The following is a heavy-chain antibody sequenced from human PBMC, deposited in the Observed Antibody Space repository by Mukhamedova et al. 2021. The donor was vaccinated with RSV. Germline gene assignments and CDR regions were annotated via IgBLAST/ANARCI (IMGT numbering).Heavy chain of an antibody. D-gene: IGHD2-2*01. Sequence: YADSVKGRFTISRDNAKNTLFLQMNSLRAEDTAVYYCSRVVNAWPFDSWGQGSLVTVSS. J-gene: IGHJ4*02. CDR3: SRVVNAWPFDS. V-gene: IGHV3-74*01.